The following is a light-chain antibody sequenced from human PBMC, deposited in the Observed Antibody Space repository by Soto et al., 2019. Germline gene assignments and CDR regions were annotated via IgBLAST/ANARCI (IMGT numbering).Light chain of an antibody. CDR2: GAS. CDR3: QQYYGSPGIT. J-gene: IGKJ5*01. V-gene: IGKV3-20*01. CDR1: QSVMSNY. Sequence: EVVLTQSPGSLSLSPGERATLSCRASQSVMSNYLSWYQQKPGQPPRLLIYGASSRATGIPDRFSGSGSGTDFTLTISRLEYEDFAVYYCQQYYGSPGITFGQGTRLEIK.